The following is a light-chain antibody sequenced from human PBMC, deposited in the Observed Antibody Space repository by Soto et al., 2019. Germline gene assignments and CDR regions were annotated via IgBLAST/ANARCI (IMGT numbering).Light chain of an antibody. CDR1: QSIDNL. J-gene: IGKJ1*01. V-gene: IGKV1-5*03. Sequence: DIHVTQSPSTLSASVGDRVAITCRASQSIDNLLVWYQQKPGKAPKLLIYKAYKLESGVPSGFSGSGSGTDFTLTINSLQPDDFATYYCQQYYSYPWTFGQGTKVEIK. CDR2: KAY. CDR3: QQYYSYPWT.